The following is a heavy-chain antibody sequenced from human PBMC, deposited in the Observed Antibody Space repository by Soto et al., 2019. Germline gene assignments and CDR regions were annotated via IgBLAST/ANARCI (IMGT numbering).Heavy chain of an antibody. Sequence: SETLSLTCAVYGGSFSGYYWSWIRQPPGKGREWIGEINHSGSTNYNPSLKSRVTISVDTSKNQFSLKLSSVTAADTAVYYCARGGRYYYGSGRGYYYYYKDVWGKGTTVTVSS. CDR3: ARGGRYYYGSGRGYYYYYKDV. CDR2: INHSGST. J-gene: IGHJ6*03. V-gene: IGHV4-34*01. D-gene: IGHD3-10*01. CDR1: GGSFSGYY.